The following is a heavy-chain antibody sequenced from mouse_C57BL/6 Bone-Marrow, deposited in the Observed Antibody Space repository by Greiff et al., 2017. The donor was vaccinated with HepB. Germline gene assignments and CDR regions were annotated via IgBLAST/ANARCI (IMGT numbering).Heavy chain of an antibody. CDR3: AREGDYDYDGRGAWFAY. CDR2: IHPNSGST. D-gene: IGHD2-4*01. CDR1: GYTFTSYW. J-gene: IGHJ3*01. Sequence: VQLQQPGAELVKPGASVKLSCKASGYTFTSYWMHWVKQRPGQGLEWIGMIHPNSGSTNYNEKFKSKATLTVDKSSSTAYMQLSSLTSEDSAVYYCAREGDYDYDGRGAWFAYWGQGTRVTVSA. V-gene: IGHV1-64*01.